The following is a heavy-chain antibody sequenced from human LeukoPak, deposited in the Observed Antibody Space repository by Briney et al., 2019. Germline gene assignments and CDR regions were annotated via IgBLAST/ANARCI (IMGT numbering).Heavy chain of an antibody. J-gene: IGHJ4*02. CDR1: GGTFSSYA. CDR2: IIPIFGTA. D-gene: IGHD5-12*01. CDR3: AREGYSGSLYYFDY. V-gene: IGHV1-69*05. Sequence: SVKVSCKASGGTFSSYAISWVRQAPGQGLEWMGGIIPIFGTANYAQKFQGRVTITTDESTGTAYMELSSLRSEDTAVYYCAREGYSGSLYYFDYWGQGTLVTVSS.